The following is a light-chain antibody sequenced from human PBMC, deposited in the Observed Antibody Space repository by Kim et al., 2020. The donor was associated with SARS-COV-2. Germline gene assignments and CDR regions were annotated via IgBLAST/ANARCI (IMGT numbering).Light chain of an antibody. Sequence: AVQMTQSPSSLSASIGDRVTITCRPSQGIRNDLSWYQQKPGQAPKVLVYAASSLQPGVPSRFSGSGSDTDFTLTISSLQPEDAATYYCLQDDTYPWTFGQGTKVDIK. V-gene: IGKV1-6*01. CDR2: AAS. CDR1: QGIRND. CDR3: LQDDTYPWT. J-gene: IGKJ1*01.